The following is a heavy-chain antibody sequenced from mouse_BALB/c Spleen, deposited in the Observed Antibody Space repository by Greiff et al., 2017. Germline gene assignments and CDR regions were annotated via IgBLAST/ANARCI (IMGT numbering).Heavy chain of an antibody. CDR1: GFSLTSYG. CDR2: IWAGGST. D-gene: IGHD1-1*01. CDR3: ATNYYGRGYYAMDY. J-gene: IGHJ4*01. V-gene: IGHV2-9*02. Sequence: VMLVESGPGLVAPSQSLSITCTVSGFSLTSYGVHWVRQPPGKGLEWLGVIWAGGSTNYNSALMSRLSISKDNSKSQVFLKMNSLQTDDTAMYYCATNYYGRGYYAMDYWGQGTSVTVSS.